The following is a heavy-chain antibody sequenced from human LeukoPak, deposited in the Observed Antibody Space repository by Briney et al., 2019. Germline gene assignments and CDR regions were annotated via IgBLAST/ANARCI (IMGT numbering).Heavy chain of an antibody. D-gene: IGHD2-15*01. Sequence: GGSLRLSCAASGFTFSDQAMEGVRPAPGKGLDGVSSVSTTSSNIYYADSVRGRFTISRDNAKNSLYLQVNSLRAEDTAVYYCARLSGGGFGKYYFDYWGQGILVTVSS. V-gene: IGHV3-21*01. CDR2: VSTTSSNI. J-gene: IGHJ4*02. CDR3: ARLSGGGFGKYYFDY. CDR1: GFTFSDQA.